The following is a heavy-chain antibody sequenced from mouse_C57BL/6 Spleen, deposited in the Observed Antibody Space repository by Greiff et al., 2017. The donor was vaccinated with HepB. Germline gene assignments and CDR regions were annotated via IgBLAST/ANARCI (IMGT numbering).Heavy chain of an antibody. CDR1: GYTFTDYN. D-gene: IGHD2-4*01. V-gene: IGHV1-18*01. CDR2: INPNNGGT. Sequence: EVKLQQSGPELVKPGASVKIPCKASGYTFTDYNMDWVKQSHGKSLEWIGDINPNNGGTIYNQKFKGKATLTVDKSSSTAYMELRSLTSEDTAVYYCARKGDDYDGFAYWGQGTLVTVSA. J-gene: IGHJ3*01. CDR3: ARKGDDYDGFAY.